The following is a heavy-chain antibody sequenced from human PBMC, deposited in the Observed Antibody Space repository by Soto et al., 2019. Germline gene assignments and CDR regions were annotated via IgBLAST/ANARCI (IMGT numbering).Heavy chain of an antibody. J-gene: IGHJ4*02. V-gene: IGHV3-30*18. CDR1: GFTFSSYG. D-gene: IGHD3-22*01. CDR3: AKVRAPLTMIVMDY. Sequence: PGGSLRLSCAASGFTFSSYGMHWVRQAPGKGLEWAAVISYDGSNKYYADSVKGRFTISRDNSKNTLYLQMNSLRAEDTAVYYCAKVRAPLTMIVMDYWGQGTLVTSPQ. CDR2: ISYDGSNK.